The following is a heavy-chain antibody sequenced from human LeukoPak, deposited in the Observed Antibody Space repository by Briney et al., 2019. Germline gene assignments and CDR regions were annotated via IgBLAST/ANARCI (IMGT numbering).Heavy chain of an antibody. J-gene: IGHJ4*02. CDR3: ARGHDSSAHYSGPGEY. CDR2: INPNSG. V-gene: IGHV1-2*02. D-gene: IGHD3-22*01. Sequence: ASVKVSCKASGGTFSSYAISWVRQAPGQGLEWMGWINPNSGGYAQKFQGRVTMTWDTSISTAYMELSSLRSDDTAVYYCARGHDSSAHYSGPGEYWGQGTLVTVSS. CDR1: GGTFSSYA.